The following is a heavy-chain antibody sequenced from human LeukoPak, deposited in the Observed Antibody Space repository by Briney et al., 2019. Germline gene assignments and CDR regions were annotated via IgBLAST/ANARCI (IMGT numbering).Heavy chain of an antibody. D-gene: IGHD5-12*01. CDR1: GGSISSYY. V-gene: IGHV4-59*01. CDR3: ARDRVGGYDYAYFDL. CDR2: IYYSGST. Sequence: SETLSLTCTVSGGSISSYYWSWIRQPPGKGLEWIGYIYYSGSTNYTPSLKSRVTISVDTSKNQFSLRLSSVTAADTAVYYCARDRVGGYDYAYFDLWGRGTLVTVSS. J-gene: IGHJ2*01.